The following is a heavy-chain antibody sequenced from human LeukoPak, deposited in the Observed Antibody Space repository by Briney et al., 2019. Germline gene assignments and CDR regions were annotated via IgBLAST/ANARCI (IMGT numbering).Heavy chain of an antibody. CDR2: ISGNGGST. V-gene: IGHV3-23*01. Sequence: GGSLRLSCAASGFTVSSNYMSWVRQAPGKGLEWVSAISGNGGSTYYADSVKGRFTISRDNSKNTLYLQVNSLRAEDTAVYYCATWLAPNYYDSSGYYPDAFDIWGQGTMVTVSS. J-gene: IGHJ3*02. CDR3: ATWLAPNYYDSSGYYPDAFDI. CDR1: GFTVSSNY. D-gene: IGHD3-22*01.